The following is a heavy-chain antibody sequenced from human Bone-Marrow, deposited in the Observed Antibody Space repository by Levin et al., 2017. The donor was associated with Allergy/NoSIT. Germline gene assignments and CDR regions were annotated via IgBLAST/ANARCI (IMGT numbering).Heavy chain of an antibody. V-gene: IGHV3-7*01. J-gene: IGHJ5*02. CDR1: GFTFRSYS. CDR3: AKYYSTNWFHLFDA. D-gene: IGHD2/OR15-2a*01. CDR2: INEDGSEK. Sequence: GESLKISCEVSGFTFRSYSMTWVRLAPGKGLEWVATINEDGSEKRYVDSVEGRFTISRDNAKNSLYLQMNSLGVEETAVYYCAKYYSTNWFHLFDAWGQGTLVTVSS.